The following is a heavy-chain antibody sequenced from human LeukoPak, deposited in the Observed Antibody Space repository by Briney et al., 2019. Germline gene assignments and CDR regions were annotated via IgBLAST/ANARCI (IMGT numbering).Heavy chain of an antibody. Sequence: PSETLSLTCSVSGGSISSSSYHWGWIRQSPGKGLEWIGSIYYSGSAYYNPSLKSRLTISVDTSKNQFSLKLSSVTAADTAVYYCARCISMVRGVIRPPDYWGQGTLGAVSS. J-gene: IGHJ4*02. CDR1: GGSISSSSYH. V-gene: IGHV4-39*01. CDR2: IYYSGSA. D-gene: IGHD3-10*01. CDR3: ARCISMVRGVIRPPDY.